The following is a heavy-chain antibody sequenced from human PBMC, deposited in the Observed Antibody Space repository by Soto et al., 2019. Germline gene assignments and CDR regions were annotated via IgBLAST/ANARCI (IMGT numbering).Heavy chain of an antibody. D-gene: IGHD5-12*01. V-gene: IGHV2-26*01. CDR3: AYGGLARMLYY. CDR1: GVSLRDARMG. CDR2: IFANDEY. Sequence: QVTLKESGPVLVKPTETLTLTCTVSGVSLRDARMGVSWIRQPPGKALEWLGHIFANDEYSRSTSLKTRLTIPKDTSKNQLVLSITNMGPVDTAIYYCAYGGLARMLYYWGQGTLATVSS. J-gene: IGHJ4*02.